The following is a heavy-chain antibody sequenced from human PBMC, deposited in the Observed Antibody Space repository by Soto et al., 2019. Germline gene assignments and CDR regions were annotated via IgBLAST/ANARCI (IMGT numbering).Heavy chain of an antibody. Sequence: ASVKVSCKASGYTFTSYAMHWVRQAPGQRLEWMGWINAGNGNTKYSQKFQGRVTITRDTSASTAYMELSSLRSEDTAVYYCAREGYSSSSFYGWFDPWGQGTLVPVSS. CDR2: INAGNGNT. J-gene: IGHJ5*02. V-gene: IGHV1-3*01. CDR3: AREGYSSSSFYGWFDP. D-gene: IGHD6-6*01. CDR1: GYTFTSYA.